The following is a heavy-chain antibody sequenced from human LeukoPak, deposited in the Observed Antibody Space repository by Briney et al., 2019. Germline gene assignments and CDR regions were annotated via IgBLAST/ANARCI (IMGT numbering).Heavy chain of an antibody. CDR3: ATVPAAPNCYYYYMDV. CDR2: IIPIFGTA. CDR1: GGTFSSYA. D-gene: IGHD2-2*01. V-gene: IGHV1-69*05. J-gene: IGHJ6*03. Sequence: SVKVSCKASGGTFSSYAISWVREAPGQGLEWMGGIIPIFGTANYAQKFQGRVTITTDESTSTAYMELSSLRSEDTAVYYCATVPAAPNCYYYYMDVWGKGTTVTVSS.